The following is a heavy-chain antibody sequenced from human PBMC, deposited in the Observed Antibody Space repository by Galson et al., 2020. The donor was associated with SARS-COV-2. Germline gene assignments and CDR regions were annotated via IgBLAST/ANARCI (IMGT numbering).Heavy chain of an antibody. J-gene: IGHJ3*02. CDR2: ISATSDQI. CDR1: GFSFSDYF. Sequence: GGSLRLSCAAPGFSFSDYFMTWVRQAPGKGLEWLSHISATSDQIYYADSVKGRFTISRDNAKNSLSLQMNSLRDNDTARYYCARVISSWRDAAFDIWGQGTMVAVSS. CDR3: ARVISSWRDAAFDI. V-gene: IGHV3-11*01. D-gene: IGHD6-13*01.